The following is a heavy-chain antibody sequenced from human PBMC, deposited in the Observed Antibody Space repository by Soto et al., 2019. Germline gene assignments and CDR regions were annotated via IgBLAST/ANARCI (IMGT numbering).Heavy chain of an antibody. CDR3: ARDILGGSYDFSH. V-gene: IGHV3-66*01. Sequence: EVQLMESGGGLVQPGGSLRLSCAASGFIVNNIFMTWVRQAPGKGLEWLSTISSDDNTYYADSVKGRFTIYRDSPKNTLSRQMNSLRAEDTAVYHCARDILGGSYDFSHGGQGALVTVSS. D-gene: IGHD3-3*01. CDR1: GFIVNNIF. CDR2: ISSDDNT. J-gene: IGHJ1*01.